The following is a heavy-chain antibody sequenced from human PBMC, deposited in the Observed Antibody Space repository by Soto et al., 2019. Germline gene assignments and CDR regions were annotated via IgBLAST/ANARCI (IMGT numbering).Heavy chain of an antibody. D-gene: IGHD3-3*01. CDR2: IYYSGKT. V-gene: IGHV4-59*12. Sequence: QVQLQESGPGLVKPSETLSLTCTVSGGSISSYYWSWIRQPPGKGLEWIGYIYYSGKTNYNPSLKSRVTFSVDTSKNQFSLKLSSVTAADTAVYYCARGVAQLRFLDDAFDIWGQGTMVTVSS. CDR1: GGSISSYY. CDR3: ARGVAQLRFLDDAFDI. J-gene: IGHJ3*02.